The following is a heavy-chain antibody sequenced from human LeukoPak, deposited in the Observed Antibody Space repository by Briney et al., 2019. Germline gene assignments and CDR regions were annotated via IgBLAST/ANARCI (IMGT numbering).Heavy chain of an antibody. CDR2: ISSSSSYI. D-gene: IGHD2/OR15-2a*01. J-gene: IGHJ4*02. CDR3: ARGTLDRFDY. Sequence: GGSLRLSCAASGFTFSSYEMNWVRQAPGKGLEWVSSISSSSSYIYYADSVKGRFTISRDNAKNSLYLQMNSLRAEDTAVYYCARGTLDRFDYWGQGTLVTVSS. V-gene: IGHV3-21*01. CDR1: GFTFSSYE.